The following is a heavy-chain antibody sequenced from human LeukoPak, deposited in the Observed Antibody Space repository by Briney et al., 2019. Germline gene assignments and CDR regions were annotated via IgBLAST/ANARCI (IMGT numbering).Heavy chain of an antibody. J-gene: IGHJ5*02. D-gene: IGHD3-10*01. V-gene: IGHV5-51*01. CDR2: IYPGDSDT. CDR3: ARQDRGWFDP. CDR1: GYSFTSYW. Sequence: RGESLKISCKGSGYSFTSYWIGWVRQMPGKGLEWMGIIYPGDSDTRYSPSFQGQVTISADKSISTAYPQWRSLKASDTPMYYCARQDRGWFDPWGQGTLVTVSS.